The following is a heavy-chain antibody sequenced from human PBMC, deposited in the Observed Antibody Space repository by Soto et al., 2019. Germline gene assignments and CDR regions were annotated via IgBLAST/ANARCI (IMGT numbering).Heavy chain of an antibody. CDR3: AREGLPLDY. Sequence: QVQLVQSGAEVKKPGASVKVSCKASGYTFTSYTISWVRQARGQGLEWMGWISAYNGNTKYAQKLRGRGTMPTDTSTSRAYMELRSVRSDDTAVYDCAREGLPLDYWGQGTRVTVSS. CDR1: GYTFTSYT. J-gene: IGHJ4*02. V-gene: IGHV1-18*01. CDR2: ISAYNGNT.